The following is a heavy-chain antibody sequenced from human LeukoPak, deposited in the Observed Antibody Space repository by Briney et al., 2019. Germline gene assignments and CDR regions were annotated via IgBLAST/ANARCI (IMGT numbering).Heavy chain of an antibody. J-gene: IGHJ4*02. V-gene: IGHV3-21*01. Sequence: SGGSLRLSCAASGFIFSSYSMNWVRQAPGKGLEWVSSISSSSSYIYYADSVKGRFTISRDNAKNSLYLQMNSLRAEDTAVYYCAREGGVAVAGTGFWDYWGQGTLVTVSS. D-gene: IGHD6-19*01. CDR3: AREGGVAVAGTGFWDY. CDR1: GFIFSSYS. CDR2: ISSSSSYI.